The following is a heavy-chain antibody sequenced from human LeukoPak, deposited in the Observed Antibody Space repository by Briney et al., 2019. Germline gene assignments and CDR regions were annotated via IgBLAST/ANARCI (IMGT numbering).Heavy chain of an antibody. V-gene: IGHV1-69*05. CDR1: GGTFNTYA. J-gene: IGHJ4*02. CDR3: ARIEGDYGVFVF. CDR2: IIPVFGTP. Sequence: SVKVSCKASGGTFNTYAFNWVRQAPGQGLECMGRIIPVFGTPHYAQEYQGRLTITTDEFASTVYMELSSLRSQDTAIYYCARIEGDYGVFVFWGQGTLVTVSS. D-gene: IGHD4-17*01.